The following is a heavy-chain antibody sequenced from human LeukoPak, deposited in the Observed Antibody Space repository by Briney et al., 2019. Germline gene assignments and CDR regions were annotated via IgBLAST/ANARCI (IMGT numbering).Heavy chain of an antibody. J-gene: IGHJ4*02. CDR2: ISGSGDTT. D-gene: IGHD3-10*01. CDR1: GFTFCNYV. CDR3: AKDRFGEFPPRFWDY. Sequence: GGSLRLSCAASGFTFCNYVMSWVRQAPGKGLEWVSAISGSGDTTYYPDSVKGRYTISRDNSKNTLYLQMNSLRAEDTAVYYCAKDRFGEFPPRFWDYWGQGTLVTVSS. V-gene: IGHV3-23*01.